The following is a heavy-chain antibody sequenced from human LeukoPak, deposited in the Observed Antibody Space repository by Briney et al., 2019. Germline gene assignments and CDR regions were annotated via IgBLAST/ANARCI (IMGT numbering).Heavy chain of an antibody. CDR1: GDSISSGDYY. D-gene: IGHD2-21*02. V-gene: IGHV4-30-4*01. CDR2: IYYSGST. Sequence: SETLSLTCTVSGDSISSGDYYWSWIRQPPGKGLEWIGYIYYSGSTYYNPSLKSRVTISVDTSKNRFSLKLSSVTAADTAVYYCARDHGEGAYCGGDCPDYYFDYWGQGTLVTVSS. CDR3: ARDHGEGAYCGGDCPDYYFDY. J-gene: IGHJ4*02.